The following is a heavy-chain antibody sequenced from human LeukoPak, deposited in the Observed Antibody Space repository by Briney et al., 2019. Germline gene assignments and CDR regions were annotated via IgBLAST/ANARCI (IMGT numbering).Heavy chain of an antibody. CDR1: GFTFSSYC. D-gene: IGHD2-2*01. Sequence: GSLRLSCAASGFTFSSYCMNWVRQAPGKGLEWVSSISSSSSYIYYADSVKGRFTISRDNAKNSLYLQMNSLRAEDTAVYYCSSGGYCSSTSCYGENWGQGTLVTVSS. J-gene: IGHJ4*02. CDR3: SSGGYCSSTSCYGEN. V-gene: IGHV3-21*01. CDR2: ISSSSSYI.